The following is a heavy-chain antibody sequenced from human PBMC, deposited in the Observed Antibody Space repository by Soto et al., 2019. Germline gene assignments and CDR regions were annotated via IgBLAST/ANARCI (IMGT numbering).Heavy chain of an antibody. D-gene: IGHD3-9*01. CDR3: ASVTLLTGLESYFDY. CDR1: GFTFSSYV. Sequence: GGSLRLSCAASGFTFSSYVMSWVRQAPGKGLEWVSSISGSGGSTYYADSVKGRFTISRDNSKNTLYLQMNSLRAEDTGGYYCASVTLLTGLESYFDYWGQGTPVTVSS. CDR2: ISGSGGST. V-gene: IGHV3-23*01. J-gene: IGHJ4*02.